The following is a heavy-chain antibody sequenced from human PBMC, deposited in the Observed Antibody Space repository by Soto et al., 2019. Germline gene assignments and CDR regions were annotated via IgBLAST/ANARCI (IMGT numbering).Heavy chain of an antibody. CDR3: ARVGAYCVSTSCHEY. CDR1: GYTFTNYG. Sequence: QVQLVQSGAEMKKPGASVKVSCKASGYTFTNYGISWVRQAPGQGLEWMGWISAYNGNTDYAQKLQGRVTMTTDTSTSTAYMELRSLRSDDTAVYYCARVGAYCVSTSCHEYWGQGTLVTVSS. CDR2: ISAYNGNT. J-gene: IGHJ4*02. D-gene: IGHD2-2*01. V-gene: IGHV1-18*01.